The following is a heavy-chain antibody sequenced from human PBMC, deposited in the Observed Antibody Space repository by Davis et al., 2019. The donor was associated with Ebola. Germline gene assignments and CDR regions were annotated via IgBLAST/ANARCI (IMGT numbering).Heavy chain of an antibody. CDR3: ARDRITIFGVVD. CDR2: INPSGGST. D-gene: IGHD3-3*01. Sequence: ASVKVSCKASGYTFTSYYMHWVRQAPGQGLEWMGIINPSGGSTSYAQTFQGRVTMTRDTSTSTPYMELSSLRSEDTAVYYCARDRITIFGVVDWGQGTLVTVSS. J-gene: IGHJ4*02. CDR1: GYTFTSYY. V-gene: IGHV1-46*01.